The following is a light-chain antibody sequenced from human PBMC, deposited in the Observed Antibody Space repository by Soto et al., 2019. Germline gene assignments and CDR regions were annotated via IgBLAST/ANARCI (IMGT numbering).Light chain of an antibody. J-gene: IGKJ2*01. CDR1: QSISSW. V-gene: IGKV1-5*03. CDR2: KAS. CDR3: QKYNSYYT. Sequence: DIQMTQSPSTLSASVGDRVTITCRASQSISSWLAWYQQKPGKAPKLLIYKASSLESGVPSRFSGSGSGTEFTVTISSQQPEDFATYYCQKYNSYYTCGQGTKLEIK.